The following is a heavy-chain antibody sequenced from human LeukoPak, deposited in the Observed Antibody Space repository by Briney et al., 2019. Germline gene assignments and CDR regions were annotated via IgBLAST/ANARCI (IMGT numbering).Heavy chain of an antibody. CDR1: GFSFVNYH. V-gene: IGHV3-74*01. CDR3: VRGYYDGSGYYGPYFDY. CDR2: INSDGRRT. D-gene: IGHD3-22*01. J-gene: IGHJ4*02. Sequence: GGSLRLSCAASGFSFVNYHMNWVRQAPGKGLVWVSRINSDGRRTSYADPVKGRFTISRDNAKNTLYLQMNSLRAEDTAVYYCVRGYYDGSGYYGPYFDYWGQGTLVTVSS.